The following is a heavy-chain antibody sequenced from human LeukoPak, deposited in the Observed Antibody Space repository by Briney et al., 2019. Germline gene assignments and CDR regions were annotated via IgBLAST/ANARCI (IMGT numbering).Heavy chain of an antibody. D-gene: IGHD3-22*01. Sequence: ASVKVSCKASGYTFTGYYMHWVRQAPGQGLEWMGWINPNSGGTNYAQKFQGRVTITKDTSISTAYMDLSRLRSDDTAVYSCGRDYYDSRTPDVWGKGTTVTVSS. CDR2: INPNSGGT. CDR1: GYTFTGYY. J-gene: IGHJ6*04. V-gene: IGHV1-2*02. CDR3: GRDYYDSRTPDV.